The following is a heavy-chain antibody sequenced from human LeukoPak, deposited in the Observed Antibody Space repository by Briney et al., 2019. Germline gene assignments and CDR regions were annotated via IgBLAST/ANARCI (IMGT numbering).Heavy chain of an antibody. V-gene: IGHV3-30-3*01. J-gene: IGHJ3*01. Sequence: GGSLRLSCAASGFTFSSYAMHWVRQAPGKGLEWVAVISYDGSNKYYADSVRGRFTISRDNSKNTLYLQMDSLRAEDTAVYYCVRYCNGGSCYRAAFDVWGPGTMVTVSS. CDR3: VRYCNGGSCYRAAFDV. D-gene: IGHD2-15*01. CDR1: GFTFSSYA. CDR2: ISYDGSNK.